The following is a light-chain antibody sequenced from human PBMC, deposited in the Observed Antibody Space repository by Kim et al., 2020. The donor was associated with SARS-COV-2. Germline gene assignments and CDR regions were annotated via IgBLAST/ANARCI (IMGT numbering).Light chain of an antibody. Sequence: QSVLTQPPSVSGAPGQRVTMSCTGSSSNLGAGFDVHWYKQLPGTAPRLLIYDNNNRPSGVPDRVSASKSGTSASLAIAGLQAEDEADYYCQSYDSSLRASVFGGGTKLTVL. CDR1: SSNLGAGFD. J-gene: IGLJ3*02. V-gene: IGLV1-40*01. CDR2: DNN. CDR3: QSYDSSLRASV.